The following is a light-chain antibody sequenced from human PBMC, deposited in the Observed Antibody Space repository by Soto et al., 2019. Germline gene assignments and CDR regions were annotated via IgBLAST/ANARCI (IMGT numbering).Light chain of an antibody. J-gene: IGLJ2*01. Sequence: QSVLPQPPSVSAAPGQMVTITCSGSSSNIGSTYVSWYQHLPGTAPKLLIYDNNKRPSGIPARFSGSKSGTSATLGITGLQTGDEADYYCAPWDTSIHAVILGGGTKLTVL. CDR2: DNN. CDR1: SSNIGSTY. V-gene: IGLV1-51*01. CDR3: APWDTSIHAVI.